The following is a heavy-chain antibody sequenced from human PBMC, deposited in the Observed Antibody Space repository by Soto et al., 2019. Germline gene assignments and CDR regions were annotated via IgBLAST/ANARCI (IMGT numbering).Heavy chain of an antibody. D-gene: IGHD3-10*01. CDR1: GFTFSSHA. Sequence: PAGSLSLPCSSSGFTFSSHAIHWVLQAPGKGLEYVSSISTNGGSTHYADSVKGRFTISRDNSKNTQYLQMSSLRADDTAVYYCAREELVTMVRGVMYYYYYYGMEVWGQGTTVTVTS. J-gene: IGHJ6*02. CDR3: AREELVTMVRGVMYYYYYYGMEV. CDR2: ISTNGGST. V-gene: IGHV3-64D*06.